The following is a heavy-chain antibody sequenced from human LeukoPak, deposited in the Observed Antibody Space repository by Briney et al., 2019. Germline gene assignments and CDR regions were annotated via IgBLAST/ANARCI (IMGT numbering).Heavy chain of an antibody. CDR3: ASQKKYYYDSSGFRPGFDY. CDR1: GGSISSSSYY. Sequence: SETLSLTCTVSGGSISSSSYYWGWIRQPPGKGLEWIGSMYYSGSTYYNPSLKSRVTISVDTSKNQFSLKLSSVTAADTAVYYCASQKKYYYDSSGFRPGFDYWGQGTLVTVSS. D-gene: IGHD3-22*01. V-gene: IGHV4-39*01. J-gene: IGHJ4*02. CDR2: MYYSGST.